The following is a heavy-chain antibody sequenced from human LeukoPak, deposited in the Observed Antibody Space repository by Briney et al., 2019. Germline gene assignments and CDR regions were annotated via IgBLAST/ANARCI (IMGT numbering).Heavy chain of an antibody. D-gene: IGHD3-22*01. Sequence: SETLSLTCAVSGYSISSDNYWVWIRQPPGQGLEWTGGIYHSGSTYYDPSLKSRVTMSVDTSKNQFSLKLSSVTAADTAVYYCARAPRDSSSSNYMRRFDYWGQGTLVTVSS. CDR3: ARAPRDSSSSNYMRRFDY. CDR1: GYSISSDNY. CDR2: IYHSGST. J-gene: IGHJ4*02. V-gene: IGHV4-38-2*01.